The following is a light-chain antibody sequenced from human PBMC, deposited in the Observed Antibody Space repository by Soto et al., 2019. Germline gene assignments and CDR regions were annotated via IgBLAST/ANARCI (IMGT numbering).Light chain of an antibody. CDR2: GAS. Sequence: EIVMTQSPATLSVSPGESATLSCRASQNVTTNLAWYQQQPGQAPRLLIYGASTRATGIPARFSGSGSGTEFTLTISSLQSEDFAIYYCQQYNKWPSGTFGQGTRLEIK. J-gene: IGKJ5*01. V-gene: IGKV3-15*01. CDR3: QQYNKWPSGT. CDR1: QNVTTN.